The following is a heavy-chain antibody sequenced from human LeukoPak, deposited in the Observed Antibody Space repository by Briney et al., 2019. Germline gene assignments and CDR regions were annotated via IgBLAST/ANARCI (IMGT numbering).Heavy chain of an antibody. Sequence: GGSLRLSCGASGFTFRSYSVHWVRQAPGKGLEWVSSISSSSSYIYYADSVKGRFTISRDNSKNTLYLQMNSLRPEDAAVYFCAKELHGSGDYAFDYWGQGTLVTVSS. V-gene: IGHV3-21*04. CDR2: ISSSSSYI. CDR1: GFTFRSYS. J-gene: IGHJ4*02. CDR3: AKELHGSGDYAFDY. D-gene: IGHD3-10*01.